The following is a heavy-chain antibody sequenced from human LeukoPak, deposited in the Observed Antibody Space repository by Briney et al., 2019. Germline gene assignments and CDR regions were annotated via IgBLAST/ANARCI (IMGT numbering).Heavy chain of an antibody. V-gene: IGHV3-23*01. J-gene: IGHJ4*02. CDR3: ARMGDSRDYFDY. Sequence: PGGSLRLSCAASGFTFSSYAMSWVRQAPGKGLEWVSAISGSGGSTYYADSVKGRFTISRDNSKDTLYLQMNSLRAEDTAVYYCARMGDSRDYFDYWGQGTLVTVSS. CDR1: GFTFSSYA. CDR2: ISGSGGST. D-gene: IGHD2-21*02.